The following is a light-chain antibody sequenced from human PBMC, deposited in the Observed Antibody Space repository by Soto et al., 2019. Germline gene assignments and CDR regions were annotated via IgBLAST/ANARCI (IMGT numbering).Light chain of an antibody. CDR1: DIGTKS. CDR3: QVWDSSSAWV. CDR2: DDS. V-gene: IGLV3-21*02. Sequence: SYELTQPPSVSVAPGQTARITCGGNDIGTKSVQWFQQKPGQAPALVVYDDSDRPSGIPERFSGSNSGTTATLTISRAEAGDEADYYCQVWDSSSAWVFGGGTKLTVL. J-gene: IGLJ3*02.